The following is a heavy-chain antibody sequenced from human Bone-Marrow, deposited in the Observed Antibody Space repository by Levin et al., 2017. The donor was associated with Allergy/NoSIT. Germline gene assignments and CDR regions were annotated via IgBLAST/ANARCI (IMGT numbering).Heavy chain of an antibody. CDR1: WDRLPSTGVA. J-gene: IGHJ3*02. CDR3: ARGRNNAFDI. Sequence: SQTLSLPCAISWDRLPSTGVAWNWIRQSPSRGLEWLGRTYYRSKWYNDYAPSVKSRITINPDTSKSQFSLQLNSVIPEDTAVYYCARGRNNAFDIWGQGTIVTVSS. D-gene: IGHD1-14*01. CDR2: TYYRSKWYN. V-gene: IGHV6-1*01.